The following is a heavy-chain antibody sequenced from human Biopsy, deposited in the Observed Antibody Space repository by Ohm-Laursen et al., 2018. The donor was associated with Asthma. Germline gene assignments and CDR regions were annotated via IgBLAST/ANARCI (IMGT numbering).Heavy chain of an antibody. CDR1: GGSISSGAYY. CDR3: ARRGGVRRYFDY. Sequence: SETLSLTWTVSGGSISSGAYYWSWVRQPPGKRLEWIGYIYYIGSTYYNPSLKSRVAISLDTSKNQFSLKLSSVTTADTAVYFCARRGGVRRYFDYWGQGTLATVSS. V-gene: IGHV4-30-4*01. D-gene: IGHD3-16*01. J-gene: IGHJ4*02. CDR2: IYYIGST.